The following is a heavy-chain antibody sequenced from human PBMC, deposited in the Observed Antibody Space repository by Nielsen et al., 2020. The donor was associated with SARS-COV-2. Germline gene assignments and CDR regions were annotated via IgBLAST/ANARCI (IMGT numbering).Heavy chain of an antibody. Sequence: WVRQAPGQGLEWMGWINPNSGGTNYAQKFQGRVTMTRDTSISTAYMELSRLRSDDTAVYYCAKDGWIQLWLRPSLALDYFDYWGQGTLVTVSS. J-gene: IGHJ4*02. V-gene: IGHV1-2*02. CDR2: INPNSGGT. CDR3: AKDGWIQLWLRPSLALDYFDY. D-gene: IGHD5-18*01.